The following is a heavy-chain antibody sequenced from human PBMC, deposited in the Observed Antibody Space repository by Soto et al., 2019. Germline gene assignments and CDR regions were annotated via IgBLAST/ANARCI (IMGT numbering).Heavy chain of an antibody. CDR1: EIPVSSNY. CDR2: LHSGGDT. V-gene: IGHV3-53*04. J-gene: IGHJ6*02. CDR3: ARDGPYYYASRMDV. Sequence: EVQLVESGGGLVQPGGSLRLSCVASEIPVSSNYMTWVRQAPGKGLGWVSVLHSGGDTYYANSVKGRFTISRHDSTNTLFLQMNSLTAEDTAVYYCARDGPYYYASRMDVWGQGTTVTVSS. D-gene: IGHD3-10*01.